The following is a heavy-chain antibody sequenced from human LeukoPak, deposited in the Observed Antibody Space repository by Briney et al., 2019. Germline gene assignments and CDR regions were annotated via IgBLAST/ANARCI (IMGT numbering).Heavy chain of an antibody. CDR3: ARGGSLSHLSWFDP. V-gene: IGHV1-69*05. Sequence: GASVKVSCKASGGTFSSYAISWVRQAPGQGLEWMGRIIPIFGTANYAQKFQGRVTITTDESTRTAYMELSSLRSEDTAVYYCARGGSLSHLSWFDPWGQGTLVTVSS. CDR1: GGTFSSYA. CDR2: IIPIFGTA. J-gene: IGHJ5*02. D-gene: IGHD3-3*02.